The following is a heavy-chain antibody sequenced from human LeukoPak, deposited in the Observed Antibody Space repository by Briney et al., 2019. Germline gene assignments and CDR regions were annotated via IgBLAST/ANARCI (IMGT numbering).Heavy chain of an antibody. CDR1: GFTFSSYA. V-gene: IGHV3-64*01. Sequence: GGSLRLSCAASGFTFSSYAMHWVRQAPGKGLEYVSAISSNGGSTYYANSVKGRFTISRDNSKNTLYLQMGSLRAEDMAVYYCARGPFYGGNSFTTPFYYWGQGTLVTVSS. D-gene: IGHD4-23*01. CDR2: ISSNGGST. CDR3: ARGPFYGGNSFTTPFYY. J-gene: IGHJ4*02.